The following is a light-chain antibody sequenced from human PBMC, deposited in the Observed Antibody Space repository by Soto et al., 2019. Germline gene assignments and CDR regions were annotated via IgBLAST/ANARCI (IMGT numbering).Light chain of an antibody. V-gene: IGLV2-11*01. CDR2: DVT. CDR3: CSYAGSYTYV. CDR1: SSDVGGYNY. Sequence: QSALTQPRSVSGSPGQSVTISCTGTSSDVGGYNYVSWYQHHPGKAPKLMIYDVTKRPSGVRDRFSASKSGNTAPLTISGLQAEDEADYYCCSYAGSYTYVFGTGTKLTVL. J-gene: IGLJ1*01.